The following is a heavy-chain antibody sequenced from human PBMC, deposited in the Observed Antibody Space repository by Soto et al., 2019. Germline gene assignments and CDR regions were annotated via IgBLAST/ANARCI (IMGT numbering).Heavy chain of an antibody. V-gene: IGHV6-1*01. CDR2: TYYRSKWYN. J-gene: IGHJ5*02. CDR3: ARLVAAAFTPTYNNWFDP. Sequence: SQTLSLTCAISGDSVSSNSAAWNWIRQSPSRGLEWLGRTYYRSKWYNDYAVSVKSRITINPDTSKNQFSLQLNSVTPEDTAVYYFARLVAAAFTPTYNNWFDPWGQGTLVTVSS. D-gene: IGHD2-15*01. CDR1: GDSVSSNSAA.